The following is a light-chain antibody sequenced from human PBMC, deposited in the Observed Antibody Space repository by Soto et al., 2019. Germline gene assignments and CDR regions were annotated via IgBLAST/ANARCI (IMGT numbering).Light chain of an antibody. V-gene: IGKV3-20*01. CDR3: QQYGSSPLT. CDR2: GAS. J-gene: IGKJ4*01. CDR1: QRVSSSY. Sequence: LSPEERTTLSCTASQRVSSSYLAWYQQKPGQAPRLLIYGASSRATGIPDRFSGSGSGTDFTLTISRLEPEDFAVYYCQQYGSSPLTFGGGTKVDIK.